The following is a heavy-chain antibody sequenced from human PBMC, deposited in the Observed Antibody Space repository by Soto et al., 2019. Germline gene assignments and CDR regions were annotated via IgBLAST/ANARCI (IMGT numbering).Heavy chain of an antibody. CDR2: IDPSDSYT. J-gene: IGHJ6*02. V-gene: IGHV5-10-1*01. CDR1: GYSFTSYW. Sequence: ESLKISCKGSGYSFTSYWISWVRQMPGKGLEWMGRIDPSDSYTNYSPSFQGHVTISADKSISTAYLQWSSLKASDTAMYYCARQGERITIFGVVIIGGMDVWGQGTTVTVSS. D-gene: IGHD3-3*01. CDR3: ARQGERITIFGVVIIGGMDV.